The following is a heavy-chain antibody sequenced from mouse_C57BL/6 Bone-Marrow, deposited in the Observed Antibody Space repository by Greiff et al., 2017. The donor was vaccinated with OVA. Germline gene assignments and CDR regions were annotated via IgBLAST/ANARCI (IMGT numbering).Heavy chain of an antibody. Sequence: QVQLQQSGAELVRPGASVTLSCKASGYTFTDYDMHWVKQTPVHGLEWIGAIDPETGGTAYNQKFKGKAILTADKSSSTAYMELRSLTSEDSAVYYCTRGHYYGSHWYFDVWGTGTTVTVSS. CDR3: TRGHYYGSHWYFDV. CDR1: GYTFTDYD. D-gene: IGHD1-1*01. V-gene: IGHV1-15*01. CDR2: IDPETGGT. J-gene: IGHJ1*03.